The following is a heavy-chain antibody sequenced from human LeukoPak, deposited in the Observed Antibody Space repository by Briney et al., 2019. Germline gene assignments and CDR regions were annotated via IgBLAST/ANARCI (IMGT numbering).Heavy chain of an antibody. Sequence: PGGSLRLSCAASGFTFSSYAMSWVRQAPGKGLEWVSAISGSGGSTYYADSVKGRFTISRDNSKNTLYVQMNSLRAEGIAVYFCAKDKTTGQRHYYFDYWVQGTLVTVSS. CDR2: ISGSGGST. CDR3: AKDKTTGQRHYYFDY. J-gene: IGHJ4*02. D-gene: IGHD1-1*01. V-gene: IGHV3-23*01. CDR1: GFTFSSYA.